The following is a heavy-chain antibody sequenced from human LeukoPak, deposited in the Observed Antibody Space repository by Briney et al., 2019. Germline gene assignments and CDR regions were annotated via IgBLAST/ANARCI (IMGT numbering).Heavy chain of an antibody. CDR1: GGSISSYF. J-gene: IGHJ6*02. Sequence: SETLSLTCTVSGGSISSYFWSWIRQPPGKGLEWIGYIYYSGSTEYNRYLKSRVKISLDKSKKKMSLNLRSVTAEATAVYYCARDNRYSSGRYDYYVMDVWGQGTTVTVSS. CDR2: IYYSGST. D-gene: IGHD6-19*01. CDR3: ARDNRYSSGRYDYYVMDV. V-gene: IGHV4-59*01.